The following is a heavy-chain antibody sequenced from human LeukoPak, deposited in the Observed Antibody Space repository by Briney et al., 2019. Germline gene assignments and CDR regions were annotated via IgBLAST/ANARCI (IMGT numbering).Heavy chain of an antibody. Sequence: GGSLRLSCAASGFTFSTYGMTWVRQAPGKGLEWVSAISGSGGSTYYADSVKGRFTISRDNSKNTLYLQMNSLRAEDTAVYYCARDRSTVTTWVDYWGQGTLVTVSS. J-gene: IGHJ4*02. V-gene: IGHV3-23*01. CDR2: ISGSGGST. CDR1: GFTFSTYG. D-gene: IGHD4-17*01. CDR3: ARDRSTVTTWVDY.